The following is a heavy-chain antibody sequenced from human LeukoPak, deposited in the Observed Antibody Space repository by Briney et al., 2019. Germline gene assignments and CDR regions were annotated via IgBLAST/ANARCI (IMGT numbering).Heavy chain of an antibody. CDR2: IWYDGSNK. V-gene: IGHV3-33*06. Sequence: GGSLRLSCAASGFTFSSYGMHWVRQAPGKGLEWVAVIWYDGSNKYYADSVKGRFTISRDDSKNTLYLQMNSLRAEDTAAYYCAKDINYDSSGYFIDYWGQGTLVTVSS. CDR3: AKDINYDSSGYFIDY. CDR1: GFTFSSYG. J-gene: IGHJ4*02. D-gene: IGHD3-22*01.